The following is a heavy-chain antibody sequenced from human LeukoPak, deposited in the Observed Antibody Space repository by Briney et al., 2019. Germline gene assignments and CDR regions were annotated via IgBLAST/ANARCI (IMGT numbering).Heavy chain of an antibody. J-gene: IGHJ5*02. D-gene: IGHD4-17*01. CDR3: ARGSTVTGPFDP. V-gene: IGHV4-4*07. CDR1: GGSVNYYY. Sequence: SETLSLTCTVSGGSVNYYYWSWIRQAAGKGLEWIGRIFTSGSTNYSPSLKSRVTMSVDTSKNQFSLKLSSVTAADTALYYCARGSTVTGPFDPWGQGTLVTVSS. CDR2: IFTSGST.